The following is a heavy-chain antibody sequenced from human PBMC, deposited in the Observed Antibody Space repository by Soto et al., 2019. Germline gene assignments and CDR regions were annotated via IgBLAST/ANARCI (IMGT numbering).Heavy chain of an antibody. V-gene: IGHV4-34*01. CDR2: INHTGGT. J-gene: IGHJ4*02. CDR3: ARHRNWEVGY. Sequence: PSETLSLTCAVYGGSVNGYYWHWIRQPPGKGLEWIGEINHTGGTYYNPSLKSRVTISVDASKNQFSLKVSSVTAADTAVYYCARHRNWEVGYGGPGTLVTVSS. CDR1: GGSVNGYY. D-gene: IGHD7-27*01.